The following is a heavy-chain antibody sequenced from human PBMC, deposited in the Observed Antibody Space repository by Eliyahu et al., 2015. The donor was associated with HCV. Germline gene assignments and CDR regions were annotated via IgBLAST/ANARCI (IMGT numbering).Heavy chain of an antibody. CDR1: GXPIXRXSYY. Sequence: QLQLQESGPGLVKPSETLSLXCAVSGXPIXRXSYYXGWIRQPPGKGLEWIATXYYSGNTYYNPSLKSRVTISIDTSKNQFSLKLSSVTAADTAVYYCARAYYYVSGTYRGWFDPWGQGTLVTVSS. V-gene: IGHV4-39*01. D-gene: IGHD3-10*01. CDR3: ARAYYYVSGTYRGWFDP. J-gene: IGHJ5*02. CDR2: XYYSGNT.